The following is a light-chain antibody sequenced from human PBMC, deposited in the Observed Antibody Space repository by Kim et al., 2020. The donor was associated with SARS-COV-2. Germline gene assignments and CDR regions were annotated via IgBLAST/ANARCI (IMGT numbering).Light chain of an antibody. Sequence: QSVLTQPPSASGSPGQRITISCSGSSTNIGSNNVNWYQQLPGTAPKLLIYCNNQRPSGVPDRFSGSKSGTSASLAISGLQSEDEADYYCAAWDDSLNGPVFGGGTKLTVL. V-gene: IGLV1-44*01. J-gene: IGLJ3*02. CDR1: STNIGSNN. CDR3: AAWDDSLNGPV. CDR2: CNN.